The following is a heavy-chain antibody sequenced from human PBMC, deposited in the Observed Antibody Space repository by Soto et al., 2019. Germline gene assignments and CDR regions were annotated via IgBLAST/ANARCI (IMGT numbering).Heavy chain of an antibody. J-gene: IGHJ4*02. V-gene: IGHV3-15*01. Sequence: GGSLRLSCAASGFTFSNAWMSWVRQAPGKGLEWVGRIKSKTDGGTTDYAAPVKGRFTTSRDDSKNTLYLQMNSLKTEDTAVYYCTTVTAGYYDSSGYYYVRDYWGQGTLVTVSS. CDR1: GFTFSNAW. D-gene: IGHD3-22*01. CDR2: IKSKTDGGTT. CDR3: TTVTAGYYDSSGYYYVRDY.